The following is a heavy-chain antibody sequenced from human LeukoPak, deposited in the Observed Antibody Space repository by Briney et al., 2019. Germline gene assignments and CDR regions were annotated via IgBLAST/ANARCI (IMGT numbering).Heavy chain of an antibody. Sequence: PSETLSLTCTVSGGSISSGGYYWSWIRQHPGMGLEWIGYIYYSGSTYYNPSLKSRVTISVDTSKNQFSLKLSSVTAADTAVYYCARVGRGSGYSRYYYYYYMDVWAKGPRSPSP. V-gene: IGHV4-31*03. CDR3: ARVGRGSGYSRYYYYYYMDV. D-gene: IGHD3-3*01. J-gene: IGHJ6*03. CDR2: IYYSGST. CDR1: GGSISSGGYY.